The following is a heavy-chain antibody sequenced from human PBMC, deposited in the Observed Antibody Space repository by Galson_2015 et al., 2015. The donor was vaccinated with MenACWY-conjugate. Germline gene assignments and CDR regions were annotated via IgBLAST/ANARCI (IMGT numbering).Heavy chain of an antibody. J-gene: IGHJ4*02. V-gene: IGHV3-15*01. Sequence: SLRLSCAASGFTLSNAWMSWVRQAPGKGLEWVGRIKSKTDGGTTDYAAPVKGRFTISRDDSKNTLYLQMNSLKTEDTAVYYCTTDRGTMVRGVIIRGGFDYWGQGTLVTVSS. CDR1: GFTLSNAW. CDR3: TTDRGTMVRGVIIRGGFDY. D-gene: IGHD3-10*01. CDR2: IKSKTDGGTT.